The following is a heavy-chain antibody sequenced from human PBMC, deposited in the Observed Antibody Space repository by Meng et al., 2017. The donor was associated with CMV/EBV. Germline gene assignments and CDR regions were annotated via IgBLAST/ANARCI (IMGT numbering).Heavy chain of an antibody. D-gene: IGHD6-6*01. J-gene: IGHJ4*02. CDR2: IYYSGST. CDR1: GGSFSGYY. CDR3: ARAARPTSANKYGCFDY. V-gene: IGHV4-34*09. Sequence: SETLSLTCAVYGGSFSGYYWSWIRQPPGKGLEWIGYIYYSGSTYYNPSLKSRVTILVDTSKNQFSLKLNSVTAADTAVYYCARAARPTSANKYGCFDYWGQGTLVTVSS.